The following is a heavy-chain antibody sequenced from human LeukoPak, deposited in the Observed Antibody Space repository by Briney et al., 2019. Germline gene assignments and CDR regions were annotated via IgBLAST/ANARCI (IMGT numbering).Heavy chain of an antibody. V-gene: IGHV3-74*01. CDR2: INNDGRST. Sequence: GGSLRLSCASSGFTFSFYWMHWVRQAPGKGLVWVSRINNDGRSTSYAGSVEGRFTISRDNAKNTLYLQMNSLRAEDTAVYYCARDNEYCTGGTCRLDYWGQGALVTVSS. CDR3: ARDNEYCTGGTCRLDY. J-gene: IGHJ4*02. D-gene: IGHD2-15*01. CDR1: GFTFSFYW.